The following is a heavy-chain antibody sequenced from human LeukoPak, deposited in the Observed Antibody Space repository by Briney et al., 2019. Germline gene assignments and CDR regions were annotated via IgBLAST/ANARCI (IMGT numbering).Heavy chain of an antibody. D-gene: IGHD3-22*01. Sequence: SETLSLTCTVSGGSISSGGYYWSRIRQHPGKGLEWIGYIYYSGSTYYNPSLKSRVTISVDTSKNQFSLKLSSVTAADTAVYYCASYDSSGYYPLFDYWGQGTLVTVSS. CDR1: GGSISSGGYY. CDR3: ASYDSSGYYPLFDY. V-gene: IGHV4-31*03. CDR2: IYYSGST. J-gene: IGHJ4*02.